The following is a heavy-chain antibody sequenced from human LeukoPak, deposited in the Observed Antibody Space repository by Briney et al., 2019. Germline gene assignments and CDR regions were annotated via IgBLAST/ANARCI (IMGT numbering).Heavy chain of an antibody. CDR1: GYTFTGYY. V-gene: IGHV1-2*02. CDR2: INPNSGGT. Sequence: ASVKVSCKASGYTFTGYYMHWVRQAPGQGLEWMGWINPNSGGTNYAQKFQGRVTMTRDTSISTAYMELSRLRSDDTAVYYCAREYYDSSGYYYTPGGAFDIWGQGTMVTVSS. CDR3: AREYYDSSGYYYTPGGAFDI. D-gene: IGHD3-22*01. J-gene: IGHJ3*02.